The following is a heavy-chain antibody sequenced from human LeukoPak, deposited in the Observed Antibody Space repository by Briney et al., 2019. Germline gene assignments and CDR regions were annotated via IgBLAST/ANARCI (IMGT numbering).Heavy chain of an antibody. Sequence: GGSLRLSCTASGFTFGDYALSWVRQAPGKGLEWVSSISSSSSYIYYADSVKGRFTISRDNAKNSLYLQMNSLRAEDTAVYYCARDHYDFWSGYYWFDYWGQGTLVTVSS. J-gene: IGHJ4*02. CDR3: ARDHYDFWSGYYWFDY. CDR2: ISSSSSYI. CDR1: GFTFGDYA. D-gene: IGHD3-3*01. V-gene: IGHV3-21*01.